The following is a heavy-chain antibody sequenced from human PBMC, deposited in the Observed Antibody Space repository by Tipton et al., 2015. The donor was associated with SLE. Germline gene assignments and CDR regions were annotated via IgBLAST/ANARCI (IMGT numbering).Heavy chain of an antibody. CDR1: GGSISSSSYY. CDR2: IYYSGST. J-gene: IGHJ4*02. V-gene: IGHV4-39*07. CDR3: ATSPSGSFDD. Sequence: TLSLTCTVSGGSISSSSYYWGWVRQPPGKGLEWIGSIYYSGSTNYNPSLKSRVTISVDASKNQFSLKLSSVTAADTAVYYCATSPSGSFDDWGQGTLVTVSS.